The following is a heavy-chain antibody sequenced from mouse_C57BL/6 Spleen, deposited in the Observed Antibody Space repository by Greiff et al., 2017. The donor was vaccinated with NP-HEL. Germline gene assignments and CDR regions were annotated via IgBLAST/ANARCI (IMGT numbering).Heavy chain of an antibody. V-gene: IGHV1-69*01. Sequence: QVQLQQPGAELVMPGASVKLSCKASGYTFTSYWMHWVKQRPGQGLEWIGELDPSDSYTNYNQKFKGKSTLTVDKSSSTAYMQLSSLTSEDSAVYYCARGDYYGSSHWYFDVWGTGTTVTVSS. D-gene: IGHD1-1*01. CDR1: GYTFTSYW. CDR3: ARGDYYGSSHWYFDV. J-gene: IGHJ1*03. CDR2: LDPSDSYT.